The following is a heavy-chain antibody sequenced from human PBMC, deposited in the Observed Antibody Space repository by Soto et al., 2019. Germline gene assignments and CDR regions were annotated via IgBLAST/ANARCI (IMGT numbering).Heavy chain of an antibody. CDR1: GGSISSGGYY. J-gene: IGHJ4*02. D-gene: IGHD6-19*01. V-gene: IGHV4-31*03. CDR3: ATGGVAGTAY. Sequence: PLSLSCTVSGGSISSGGYYWSWIRQRPGKGLEWIGYIYYSGSTYYNPSLKSRVTISVDTSKNQFSLKLSSVTAADTAVYYCATGGVAGTAYWGQGTLVTVSS. CDR2: IYYSGST.